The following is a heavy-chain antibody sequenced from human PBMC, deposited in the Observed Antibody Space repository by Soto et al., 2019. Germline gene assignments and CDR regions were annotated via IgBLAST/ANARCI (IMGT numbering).Heavy chain of an antibody. D-gene: IGHD6-19*01. J-gene: IGHJ4*02. CDR1: GFTVSNKY. Sequence: EVQLVESGGGLVQPGGSLRLSCAASGFTVSNKYMTWVRQAPGKGLEWVSVAYSVGSTYYADSVKGRFTISRDNSKNKLYLQMNSLRAEDTAVYYCARDDASITVAGPLGYWGQGTLVTVSS. CDR2: AYSVGST. V-gene: IGHV3-66*01. CDR3: ARDDASITVAGPLGY.